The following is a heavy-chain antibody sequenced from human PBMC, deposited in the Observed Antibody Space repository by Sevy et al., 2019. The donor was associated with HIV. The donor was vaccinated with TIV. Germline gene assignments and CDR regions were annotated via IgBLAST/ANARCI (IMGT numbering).Heavy chain of an antibody. CDR3: ARLPVVVTAIHY. J-gene: IGHJ4*02. CDR2: ISSSSSYI. V-gene: IGHV3-21*01. Sequence: GGSLRLSCAASAFTFSSYSMNWVRQAPGKGLEWVSSISSSSSYIYYADSVKGRFTISRDNAKNSLYLQMNSLRAEDTAVYYCARLPVVVTAIHYWGQGTLVTVSS. CDR1: AFTFSSYS. D-gene: IGHD2-21*02.